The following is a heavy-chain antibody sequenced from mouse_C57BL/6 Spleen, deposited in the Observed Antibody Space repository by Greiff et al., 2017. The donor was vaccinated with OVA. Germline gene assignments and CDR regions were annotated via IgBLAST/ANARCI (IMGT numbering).Heavy chain of an antibody. D-gene: IGHD2-4*01. V-gene: IGHV1-26*01. J-gene: IGHJ2*01. CDR3: ARYDYDEGDFDY. CDR2: INPNNGGT. Sequence: EVQLQQSGPELVKPGASVKISCKASGYTFTDYYMNWVKQSHGKSLEWIGDINPNNGGTSYNQKFKGKATLTVDKSSSTAYMELRSLTSEDSAVYYCARYDYDEGDFDYWGQGTTLTVSS. CDR1: GYTFTDYY.